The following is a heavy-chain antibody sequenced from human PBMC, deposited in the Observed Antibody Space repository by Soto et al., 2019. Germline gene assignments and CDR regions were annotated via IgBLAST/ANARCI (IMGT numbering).Heavy chain of an antibody. CDR3: ARGPLQRNDCGGDCYYFQH. V-gene: IGHV4-61*08. CDR2: IYYREST. J-gene: IGHJ1*01. D-gene: IGHD2-21*02. Sequence: SETLSLTCTVSGGSVSSVGYYWNWIRQPPGKGLEWIGYIYYRESTKYNPSLKSRVSISLDTSKNQFSLKLSSVTAADTAVYHCARGPLQRNDCGGDCYYFQHWGLGTLVTVSS. CDR1: GGSVSSVGYY.